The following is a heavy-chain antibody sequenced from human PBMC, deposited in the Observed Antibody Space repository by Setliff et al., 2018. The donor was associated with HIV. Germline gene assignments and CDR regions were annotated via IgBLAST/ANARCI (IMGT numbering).Heavy chain of an antibody. Sequence: ASVKVSCKASGYTFTSYAMHWVRQAPGQRLEWMGWINAGNGNTKYSQKFQGRVTISRDTSANTVYMELSSLRSEDTAVYYCARGGALTTDWYFDVWGRGTPVTVSS. V-gene: IGHV1-3*01. D-gene: IGHD4-4*01. J-gene: IGHJ2*01. CDR3: ARGGALTTDWYFDV. CDR2: INAGNGNT. CDR1: GYTFTSYA.